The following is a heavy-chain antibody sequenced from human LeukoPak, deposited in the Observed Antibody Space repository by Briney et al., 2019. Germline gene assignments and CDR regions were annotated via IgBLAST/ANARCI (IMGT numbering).Heavy chain of an antibody. CDR1: GDSVSSNTAA. V-gene: IGHV6-1*01. D-gene: IGHD1-26*01. J-gene: IGHJ4*02. Sequence: SQTLSLTSAISGDSVSSNTAAWNWIRQSPSRGLEWLGRTYYRSKWYNDYAVSVKSRVTINPDTSKNQFSLQLNSVTPEDTAMYYCARTAIGGNYFDYWGQGTLVTVSS. CDR2: TYYRSKWYN. CDR3: ARTAIGGNYFDY.